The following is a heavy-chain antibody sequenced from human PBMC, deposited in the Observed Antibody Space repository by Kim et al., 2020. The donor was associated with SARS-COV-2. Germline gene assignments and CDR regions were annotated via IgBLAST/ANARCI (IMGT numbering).Heavy chain of an antibody. Sequence: SVKVSCKASGGTFSSYAISWVRQAPGQGLEWMGRIIPILGIANYAQKFQGRVTITADKSTSTAYMELSSLRSEDTAVYYCARVQDSSGYQYYFDYWGQGTLSPSPQ. J-gene: IGHJ4*02. CDR2: IIPILGIA. D-gene: IGHD3-22*01. V-gene: IGHV1-69*04. CDR1: GGTFSSYA. CDR3: ARVQDSSGYQYYFDY.